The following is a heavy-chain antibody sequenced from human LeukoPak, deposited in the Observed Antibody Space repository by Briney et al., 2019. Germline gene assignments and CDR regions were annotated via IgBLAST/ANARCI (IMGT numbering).Heavy chain of an antibody. CDR1: GFTFSSYA. CDR2: ISYDGSNK. Sequence: GGSLRLSCAASGFTFSSYAMHWVRQAPGKGLEWAAVISYDGSNKYYADSVKGRFTISRDNSKSTLYLQMNSLRAEDTAVYYCARDSTAPFDYWGQGTLVTVSS. J-gene: IGHJ4*02. CDR3: ARDSTAPFDY. V-gene: IGHV3-30-3*01.